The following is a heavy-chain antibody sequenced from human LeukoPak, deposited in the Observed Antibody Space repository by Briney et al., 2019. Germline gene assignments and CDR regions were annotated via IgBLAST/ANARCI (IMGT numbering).Heavy chain of an antibody. Sequence: PGGSLRLSCAASGFTVSSNYMSWVRQAPGKGLEWVSVIYSGGGTYYADTVKGRFTISRDNSKNTLSLQMNSLRAEDTAVYYCARGIRSGFAFDVWGQGTMVTVSS. V-gene: IGHV3-53*01. CDR2: IYSGGGT. CDR3: ARGIRSGFAFDV. J-gene: IGHJ3*01. CDR1: GFTVSSNY. D-gene: IGHD3-22*01.